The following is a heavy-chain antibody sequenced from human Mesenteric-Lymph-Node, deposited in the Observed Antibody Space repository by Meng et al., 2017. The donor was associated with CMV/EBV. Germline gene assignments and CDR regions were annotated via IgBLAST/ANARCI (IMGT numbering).Heavy chain of an antibody. V-gene: IGHV3-43D*03. CDR3: AKGGSWTDY. Sequence: GGSLRLSCAASGFTFSSYSMNWVRQAPGKGLEWVSLISWDGGSTYYADSVKGRFTISRDNSKNSLYLQMNSLRAEDTALYYCAKGGSWTDYWGQGTLVTVSS. J-gene: IGHJ4*02. CDR2: ISWDGGST. CDR1: GFTFSSYS. D-gene: IGHD6-13*01.